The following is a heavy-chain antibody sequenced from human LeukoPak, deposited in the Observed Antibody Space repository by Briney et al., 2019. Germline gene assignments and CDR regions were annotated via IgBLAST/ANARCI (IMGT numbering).Heavy chain of an antibody. Sequence: GGSLRLSCAASGFTVSSNYMSWVRQAPGKGLEWVSVIYSGGSTYYADSVKGRFTISRDNSKNTLYLQMNSLRAEDTAVYYCARECQGYDILTGYYRDYWGQGTLVTVSS. CDR1: GFTVSSNY. CDR3: ARECQGYDILTGYYRDY. V-gene: IGHV3-66*01. J-gene: IGHJ4*02. CDR2: IYSGGST. D-gene: IGHD3-9*01.